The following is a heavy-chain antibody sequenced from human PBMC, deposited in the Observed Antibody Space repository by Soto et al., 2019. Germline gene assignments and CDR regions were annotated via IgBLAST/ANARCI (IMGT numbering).Heavy chain of an antibody. V-gene: IGHV3-30*18. CDR1: GFTFSAFA. CDR3: AKGGRQWLVTSDFNY. Sequence: VQLVESGGGVVQPGRSLRLSCAASGFTFSAFARHWVGQAPGKGLEWVAVVSHDGRNTHYADSVKGRFTISRDSSKNTVSLEMTSLRAEDTAVYYCAKGGRQWLVTSDFNYWGQGALVTVSS. D-gene: IGHD6-19*01. CDR2: VSHDGRNT. J-gene: IGHJ4*02.